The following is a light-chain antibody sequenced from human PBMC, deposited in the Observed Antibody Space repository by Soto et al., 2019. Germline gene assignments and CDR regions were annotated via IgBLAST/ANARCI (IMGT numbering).Light chain of an antibody. CDR1: QGISNH. Sequence: DIQMTQSPSSLSASVGDRVTITCRASQGISNHLAWYQQKPGKVPKLLIYAASTLHSGVPSRFSGSGSGTDFTLTISTLQPEDVATYYCQKYNSVPLTFGGGTKVDIK. V-gene: IGKV1-27*01. CDR3: QKYNSVPLT. CDR2: AAS. J-gene: IGKJ4*01.